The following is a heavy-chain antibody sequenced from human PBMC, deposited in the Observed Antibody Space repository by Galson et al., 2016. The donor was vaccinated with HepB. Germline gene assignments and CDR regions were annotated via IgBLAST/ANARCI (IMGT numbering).Heavy chain of an antibody. J-gene: IGHJ4*02. CDR2: ISYDGNNK. V-gene: IGHV3-30-3*01. Sequence: SLRLSCAASGFTFSSYAMHWVRQAPGKGLEWVALISYDGNNKYYADSVRGRFTISRDNSKNTLYLQMNSLRTEDTAVYYCARKWAYDRTISDYWGQGTLVTVSS. CDR1: GFTFSSYA. D-gene: IGHD3-22*01. CDR3: ARKWAYDRTISDY.